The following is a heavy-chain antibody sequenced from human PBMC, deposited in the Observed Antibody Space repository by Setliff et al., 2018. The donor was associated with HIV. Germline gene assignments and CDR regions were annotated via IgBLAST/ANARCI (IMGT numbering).Heavy chain of an antibody. CDR2: INPDSGGT. CDR3: AKCSEMLGTPATSSGYYCGWFDP. Sequence: ASVKVSCKASGYTFTGYYMHWVRQAPGQGLEWMGWINPDSGGTNLAQKFLGRVTLTRDTSISTAYMELSRLRSDDTAVYYCAKCSEMLGTPATSSGYYCGWFDPWGQGTLVTVSS. D-gene: IGHD3-22*01. V-gene: IGHV1-2*02. J-gene: IGHJ5*02. CDR1: GYTFTGYY.